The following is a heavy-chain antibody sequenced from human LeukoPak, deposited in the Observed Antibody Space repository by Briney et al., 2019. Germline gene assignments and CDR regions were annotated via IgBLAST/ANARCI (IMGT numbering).Heavy chain of an antibody. CDR3: AKRYSSGWSSNWFDP. D-gene: IGHD6-19*01. V-gene: IGHV3-66*01. CDR1: GFTVSSNY. CDR2: IYSGGST. Sequence: GGSLRLSCAASGFTVSSNYMSWVRQAPGKGLEWVSVIYSGGSTYYADSVKGRFTISRDNSKNTLYLQMNSLRAEDTAVYYCAKRYSSGWSSNWFDPWGQGTLVTVSS. J-gene: IGHJ5*02.